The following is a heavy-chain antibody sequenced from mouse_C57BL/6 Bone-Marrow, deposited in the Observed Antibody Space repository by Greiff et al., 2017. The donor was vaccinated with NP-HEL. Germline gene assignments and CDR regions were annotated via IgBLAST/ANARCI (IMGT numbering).Heavy chain of an antibody. CDR1: GFSLTSYG. D-gene: IGHD1-1*01. J-gene: IGHJ1*03. Sequence: QVQLQQSGPGLVQPSQSLSITCTVSGFSLTSYGVHWVRQSPGKGLEWLGVIWSGGSTDYNAAFISRLSISKDNSKSQVFFKMNSLQADDTAIYYCASQFITTVVAPFLYFDVWGTGTTVTVSS. CDR3: ASQFITTVVAPFLYFDV. V-gene: IGHV2-2*01. CDR2: IWSGGST.